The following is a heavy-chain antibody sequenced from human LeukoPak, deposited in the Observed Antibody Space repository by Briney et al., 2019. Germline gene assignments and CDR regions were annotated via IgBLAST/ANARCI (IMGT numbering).Heavy chain of an antibody. Sequence: PGGSLRLSCAASGFTFSSYWMHWVRQAPRKGLVWVSRIDTDGSITSYADSVKGRFTISRDNAKNTLYLQMNSLRAEDTAVYYCARVGSGSLWGQGTLVTVSS. J-gene: IGHJ4*02. CDR1: GFTFSSYW. CDR3: ARVGSGSL. D-gene: IGHD1-26*01. V-gene: IGHV3-74*01. CDR2: IDTDGSIT.